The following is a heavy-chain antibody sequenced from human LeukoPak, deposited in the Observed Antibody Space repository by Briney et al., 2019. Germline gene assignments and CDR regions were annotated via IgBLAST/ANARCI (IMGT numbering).Heavy chain of an antibody. V-gene: IGHV3-9*01. CDR2: ISWNRDTI. Sequence: PGRSLRLFCTASGFSFDDYPMLWVRQAPGKGLEWVSGISWNRDTIGYADSVKGRFTISRDNAKNSLYLQMNSLRAEDTALYYCAKVCNKYGGAFDYWGQGTLVTVSS. D-gene: IGHD4-23*01. CDR3: AKVCNKYGGAFDY. J-gene: IGHJ4*02. CDR1: GFSFDDYP.